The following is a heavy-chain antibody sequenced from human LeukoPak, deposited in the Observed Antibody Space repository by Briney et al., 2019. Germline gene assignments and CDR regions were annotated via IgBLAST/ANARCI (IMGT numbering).Heavy chain of an antibody. J-gene: IGHJ6*03. D-gene: IGHD3-16*01. Sequence: ASVKVSCKSSGGTFSSYAISWVRQAPGQGLEWMGGIIPIFGTANYAQKFQGRVTITADESTSTAYMELSSLRSEDTAVYYCASSGWGGYYYYMDVWGKGTTVTVSS. CDR2: IIPIFGTA. CDR1: GGTFSSYA. V-gene: IGHV1-69*01. CDR3: ASSGWGGYYYYMDV.